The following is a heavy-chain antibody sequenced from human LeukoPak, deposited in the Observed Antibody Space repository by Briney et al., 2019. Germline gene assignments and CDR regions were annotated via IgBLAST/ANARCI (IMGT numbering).Heavy chain of an antibody. D-gene: IGHD3-10*01. CDR1: GFTFSSYW. CDR3: ARELAQDSGAFDI. V-gene: IGHV3-7*01. CDR2: IKQDGGEK. Sequence: GGSLRLSCVASGFTFSSYWMNWVRQAPGKGLEWVANIKQDGGEKYYVDSVKGRFTISRDNAKNSLYLQMNSLRAEDTAVYYCARELAQDSGAFDIWGQGTMVTVSS. J-gene: IGHJ3*02.